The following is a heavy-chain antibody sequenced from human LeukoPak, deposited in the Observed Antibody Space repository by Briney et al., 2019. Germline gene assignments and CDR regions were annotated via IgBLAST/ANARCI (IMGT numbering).Heavy chain of an antibody. CDR2: INTNTGKP. D-gene: IGHD3-22*01. CDR3: AREEYYDTSASTNFDY. J-gene: IGHJ4*02. CDR1: GYIFTNYA. Sequence: GASVEVSCKASGYIFTNYAINWVRQAPGQGLEWMGWINTNTGKPTYAQGFTGRFVFSLDTSVSTAYLQISGLKAQDTAFYYCAREEYYDTSASTNFDYWGQGTLVTVSS. V-gene: IGHV7-4-1*02.